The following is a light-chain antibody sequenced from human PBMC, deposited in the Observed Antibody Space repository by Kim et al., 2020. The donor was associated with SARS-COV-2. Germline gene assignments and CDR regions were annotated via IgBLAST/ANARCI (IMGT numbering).Light chain of an antibody. V-gene: IGLV2-14*04. CDR1: SSDVGGYNF. Sequence: GQSFTLSCTGTSSDVGGYNFVSWFQQHPGKAPTILIYDVSRRPSGISNRFSGSKSGNTASLTISGLQAEDEADYYCSSYTSSSTVVFGGGTQLTVL. J-gene: IGLJ3*02. CDR3: SSYTSSSTVV. CDR2: DVS.